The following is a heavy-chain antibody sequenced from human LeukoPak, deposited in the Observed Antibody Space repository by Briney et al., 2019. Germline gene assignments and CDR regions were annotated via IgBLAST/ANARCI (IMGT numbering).Heavy chain of an antibody. CDR2: IYYSGST. Sequence: KPSETLSLTCTVSGGSISSSSYYWGWIRQPPGKGLEWIGSIYYSGSTYYNPSLKSRVTISVDTSKNQFSLKLSSVTAADTAVYYCARDPDVFFDPWGQGTLVTVSS. D-gene: IGHD2-21*01. CDR1: GGSISSSSYY. CDR3: ARDPDVFFDP. V-gene: IGHV4-39*02. J-gene: IGHJ5*02.